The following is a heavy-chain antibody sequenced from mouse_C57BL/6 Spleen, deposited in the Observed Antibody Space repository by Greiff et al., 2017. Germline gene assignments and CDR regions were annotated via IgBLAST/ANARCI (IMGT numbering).Heavy chain of an antibody. CDR2: IHPNSGST. Sequence: QVQLQQPGAELVKPGASVKLSCKASGYTFTSYWMHWVKQRPGQGLEWIGMIHPNSGSTNYNEKFKSKATLTVDKSSSPAYMQLRSLTSEDSAVSYCARGDRYWGQGTLVTVSA. CDR1: GYTFTSYW. V-gene: IGHV1-64*01. J-gene: IGHJ3*01. CDR3: ARGDRY.